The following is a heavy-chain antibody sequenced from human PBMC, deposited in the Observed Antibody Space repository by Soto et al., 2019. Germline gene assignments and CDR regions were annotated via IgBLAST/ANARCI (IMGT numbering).Heavy chain of an antibody. Sequence: QVQLQESGPGLVKPSETLSLTCTVSGGSVSSGSYYWSWIRQPPGKGLEWIGYIYYSGSTNYNPSLKSRVTISVDTSKNQFSLKLSSVTAADTAVYYCASDRPGSPLGYWGQGTLVTVSS. CDR1: GGSVSSGSYY. CDR2: IYYSGST. J-gene: IGHJ4*02. V-gene: IGHV4-61*01. CDR3: ASDRPGSPLGY.